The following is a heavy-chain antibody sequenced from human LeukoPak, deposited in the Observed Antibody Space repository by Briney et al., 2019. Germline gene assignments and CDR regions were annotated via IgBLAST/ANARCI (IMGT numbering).Heavy chain of an antibody. CDR2: LGNTET. CDR3: AKDWIQFNRVFDCFDT. J-gene: IGHJ4*02. CDR1: GFPFETNA. Sequence: GGSLRLSCATSGFPFETNAMSWVRQAPGKGLEWVATLGNTETFYADSVTGRFTISRDNSKNTVNLQMNRLRVEDTAIYYCAKDWIQFNRVFDCFDTWGQGTLVTVSS. D-gene: IGHD5-18*01. V-gene: IGHV3-23*01.